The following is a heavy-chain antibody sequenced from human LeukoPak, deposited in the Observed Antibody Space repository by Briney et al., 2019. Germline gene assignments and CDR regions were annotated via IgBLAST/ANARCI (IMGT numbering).Heavy chain of an antibody. CDR2: ISAYNGNT. D-gene: IGHD4-11*01. J-gene: IGHJ6*04. V-gene: IGHV1-18*01. Sequence: GASVKVSCKASGYTFTSYGISWVRQAPGQGLEWMGWISAYNGNTNYAQKLQGRVTMTEDTSTDTAYMELSSLRSEDTAVYYCATGATARSVDVWGKGTTVTVSS. CDR1: GYTFTSYG. CDR3: ATGATARSVDV.